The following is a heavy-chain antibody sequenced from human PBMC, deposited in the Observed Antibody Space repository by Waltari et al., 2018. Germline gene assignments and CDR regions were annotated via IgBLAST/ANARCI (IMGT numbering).Heavy chain of an antibody. V-gene: IGHV4-39*07. Sequence: QLQLQESGPGLVKPSETLSLTCTVSCGSLSSSRYYWGWLRQPPGKGLEWIGSIYYSGSTYYNPSLKSRVTISVDTSKNQFSLKLSSVTAADTAVYYCARDRGTAMVISYYYYGMDVWGQGTTVTVSS. D-gene: IGHD5-18*01. J-gene: IGHJ6*02. CDR3: ARDRGTAMVISYYYYGMDV. CDR1: CGSLSSSRYY. CDR2: IYYSGST.